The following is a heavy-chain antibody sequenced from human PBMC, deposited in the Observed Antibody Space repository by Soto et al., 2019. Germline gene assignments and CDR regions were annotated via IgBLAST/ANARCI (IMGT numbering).Heavy chain of an antibody. CDR2: INYSGRYM. CDR3: ARKSSSASTGYDYFDY. V-gene: IGHV3-21*06. J-gene: IGHJ4*02. D-gene: IGHD3-22*01. CDR1: GFSFSSSD. Sequence: EVQLVESGGGLVEPGGPLRLSCATSGFSFSSSDMTWVRQAPGKGLEYVSSINYSGRYMFYAGSLRGRFTVSRDNAKNSLYLQMNGLRAEDTAVYYCARKSSSASTGYDYFDYWGQGTLVTVSS.